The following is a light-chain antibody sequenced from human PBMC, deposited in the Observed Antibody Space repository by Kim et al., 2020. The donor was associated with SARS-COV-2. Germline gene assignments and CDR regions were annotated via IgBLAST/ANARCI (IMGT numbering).Light chain of an antibody. CDR1: RGSIDTNN. Sequence: GKTVTYTRPRSRGSIDTNNVRWYQQRPGGVPTTVIYEDDPRPSGVSDRFSGSIDNSSNSASLTISGLRTEDEADYYCQSYNRDNVLFGGGTQLTVL. CDR3: QSYNRDNVL. J-gene: IGLJ2*01. CDR2: EDD. V-gene: IGLV6-57*03.